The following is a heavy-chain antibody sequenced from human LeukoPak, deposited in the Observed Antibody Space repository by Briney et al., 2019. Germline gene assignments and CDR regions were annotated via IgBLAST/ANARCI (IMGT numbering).Heavy chain of an antibody. V-gene: IGHV4-34*01. J-gene: IGHJ6*03. CDR2: INHSGST. D-gene: IGHD5-18*01. CDR1: GGSFSGYY. Sequence: SETLSLTCAVYGGSFSGYYWSWIRQPPGKGLEWIGEINHSGSTNYNPSLKSRVTISVDTSKNQFSLKLSSVTAADTAVYYCARSRGNTAMVTYYYYYYYMDVWGKGTTVTISS. CDR3: ARSRGNTAMVTYYYYYYYMDV.